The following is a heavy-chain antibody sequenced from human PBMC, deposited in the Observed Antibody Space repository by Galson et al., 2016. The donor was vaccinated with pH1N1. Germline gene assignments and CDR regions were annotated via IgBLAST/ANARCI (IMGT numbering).Heavy chain of an antibody. CDR2: IYWDDDK. V-gene: IGHV2-5*02. J-gene: IGHJ4*02. D-gene: IGHD4-17*01. CDR1: GFSLRTSGVG. CDR3: ARNGYGDYVGYFDY. Sequence: PALVKPTQTLTLTCTFSGFSLRTSGVGVGWIHQPPGKALEWLALIYWDDDKRYSPSLKSRLTITKDTSKNQVVLTMTNMDPVDTATYYCARNGYGDYVGYFDYWGQGTLVTISS.